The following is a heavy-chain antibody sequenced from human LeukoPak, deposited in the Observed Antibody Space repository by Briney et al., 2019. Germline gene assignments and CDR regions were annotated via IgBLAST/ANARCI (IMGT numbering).Heavy chain of an antibody. CDR1: GFTFSSYG. D-gene: IGHD2-15*01. CDR3: AKDRDIVVVVAATTHFDY. CDR2: IRYDGSNK. V-gene: IGHV3-30*02. J-gene: IGHJ4*02. Sequence: SGGSLRLSCAASGFTFSSYGMHWVRQAPGKGLECVAFIRYDGSNKYYADSVKGRFTISRDNSKNTLYLQMNSLRTEDTAVYYCAKDRDIVVVVAATTHFDYWGQGTLVTVSS.